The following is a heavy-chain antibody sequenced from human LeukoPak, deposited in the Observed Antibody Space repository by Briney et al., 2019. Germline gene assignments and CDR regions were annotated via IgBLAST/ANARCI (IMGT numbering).Heavy chain of an antibody. CDR2: ISWDGGST. CDR1: GFTFDDYT. Sequence: GGSLRLSCAASGFTFDDYTMHWVRHAPGKGLEWVSLISWDGGSTYYADSVKGRFTISRDNSKNSLYLQMNSLRTEDTALYYCAKDFSGGFDYWGQGTLVTVSS. D-gene: IGHD1-14*01. V-gene: IGHV3-43*01. CDR3: AKDFSGGFDY. J-gene: IGHJ4*02.